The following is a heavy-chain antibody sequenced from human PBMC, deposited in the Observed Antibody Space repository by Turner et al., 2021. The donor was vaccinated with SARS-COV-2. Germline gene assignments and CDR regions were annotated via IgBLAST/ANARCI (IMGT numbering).Heavy chain of an antibody. D-gene: IGHD4-17*01. Sequence: EVGLVESGGGLVQPGWSLRLCCAVSGFTVSNNYLGWVSEAPGKGVVGAAVIDSGGNTYYADSVKSRFTISRDSSNNTLDLQMNSLRPEYTAVYYCERKNYGADRDYWGQGTLVTVSS. V-gene: IGHV3-53*04. CDR2: IDSGGNT. J-gene: IGHJ4*02. CDR3: ERKNYGADRDY. CDR1: GFTVSNNY.